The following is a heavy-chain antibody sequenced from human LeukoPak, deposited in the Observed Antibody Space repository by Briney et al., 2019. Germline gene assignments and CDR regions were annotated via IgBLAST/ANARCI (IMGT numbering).Heavy chain of an antibody. Sequence: SETLSLTCAVYGGSFSGYYWSWIRQPPGKGLEWIGEINHSGSTNYNPSLKSQVTISVDTSKNQFSLKLSSVTAADTAVYYCARTTTVTSRDWFDPWGQGTLVTVSP. D-gene: IGHD4-17*01. CDR2: INHSGST. V-gene: IGHV4-34*01. J-gene: IGHJ5*02. CDR3: ARTTTVTSRDWFDP. CDR1: GGSFSGYY.